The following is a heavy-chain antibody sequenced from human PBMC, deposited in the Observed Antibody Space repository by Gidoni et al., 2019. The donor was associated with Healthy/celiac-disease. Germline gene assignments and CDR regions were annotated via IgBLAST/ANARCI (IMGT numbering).Heavy chain of an antibody. CDR2: TYYRSKWYN. CDR3: ARGPYSSGWFPPYYFDY. Sequence: QVQLQPSGPGLVKPSQTLSLTCAISGDSVSSNSAAWNWIRQSPSRGLEWLGRTYYRSKWYNDYAVSVKSRITINPDTSKNQFSLQLNSVTPEDTAVYYCARGPYSSGWFPPYYFDYWGQGTLVTVSS. V-gene: IGHV6-1*01. D-gene: IGHD6-19*01. J-gene: IGHJ4*02. CDR1: GDSVSSNSAA.